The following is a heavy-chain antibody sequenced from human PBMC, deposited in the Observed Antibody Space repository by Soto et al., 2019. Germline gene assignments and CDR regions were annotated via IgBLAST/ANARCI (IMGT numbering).Heavy chain of an antibody. CDR2: ISHLENT. CDR3: ARGGGYDSFDY. D-gene: IGHD2-15*01. Sequence: PSETLSLTCTVSGASISYGGFSWSWIRQSPGKGLEWIGYISHLENTYLHPSFKSRLTMSVDRTRNQFSLTLSSVTAADMAVYYCARGGGYDSFDYWGQGVLVTVSS. V-gene: IGHV4-30-2*06. CDR1: GASISYGGFS. J-gene: IGHJ4*02.